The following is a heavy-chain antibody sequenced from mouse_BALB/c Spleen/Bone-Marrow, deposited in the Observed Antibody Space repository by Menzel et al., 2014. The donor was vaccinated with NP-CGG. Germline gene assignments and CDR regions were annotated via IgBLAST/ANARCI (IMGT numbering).Heavy chain of an antibody. CDR2: INPSSGYT. CDR3: ARGGNYLYSAMDS. J-gene: IGHJ4*01. Sequence: QVQLQQSGAELARPGASVKMSCKASGYTFTYYTMHWVKQRPGQGLEWIGYINPSSGYTNYNQKLKDKATLTADKSSSTAYMQLSSLTSDDSTVYYGARGGNYLYSAMDSWGQGTSVTVSS. V-gene: IGHV1-4*01. CDR1: GYTFTYYT. D-gene: IGHD2-1*01.